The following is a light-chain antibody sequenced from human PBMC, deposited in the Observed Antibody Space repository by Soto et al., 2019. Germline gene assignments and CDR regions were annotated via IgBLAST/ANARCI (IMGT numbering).Light chain of an antibody. CDR3: QKLNSYPIT. CDR2: AAS. V-gene: IGKV1-9*01. J-gene: IGKJ3*01. Sequence: DNQLTQSPSFLSASVGDRVTITCRASQGINNYLGWYQQKPGKAPKLLIYAASTLQSGVPSRFSGSGSGTEFTLTISSLQPEDFATYYCQKLNSYPITFGPGTKVDI. CDR1: QGINNY.